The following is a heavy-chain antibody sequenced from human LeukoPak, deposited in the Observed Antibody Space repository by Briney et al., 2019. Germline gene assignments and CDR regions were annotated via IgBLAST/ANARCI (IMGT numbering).Heavy chain of an antibody. J-gene: IGHJ6*03. CDR3: ARVPDYGDPYYYYYMDV. V-gene: IGHV3-48*02. CDR1: GFTFSSYS. D-gene: IGHD4-17*01. Sequence: GGSLRLSCAASGFTFSSYSMNWVRQAPGKGLEWVSYISSSSSTIYYADSVKGRSTISRDNAKNSLYLQMNSLRDEDTAVYYCARVPDYGDPYYYYYMDVWGKGTPVTVSS. CDR2: ISSSSSTI.